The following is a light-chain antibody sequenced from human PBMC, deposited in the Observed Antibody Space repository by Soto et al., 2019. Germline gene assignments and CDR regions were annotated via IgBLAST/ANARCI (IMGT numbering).Light chain of an antibody. CDR2: ANN. Sequence: QSVLTQPPSVSGAPGQRVSISCTGSSSNIGAGYDVHWYQHLPGTAPKLLIYANNNRPSGVPDRFSGSKSGTSASLAITGLQAEDEADYYCQSYDSSRSPLYVFCPGTKVT. J-gene: IGLJ1*01. CDR3: QSYDSSRSPLYV. CDR1: SSNIGAGYD. V-gene: IGLV1-40*01.